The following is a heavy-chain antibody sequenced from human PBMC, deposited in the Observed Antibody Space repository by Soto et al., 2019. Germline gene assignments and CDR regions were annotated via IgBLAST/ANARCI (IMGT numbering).Heavy chain of an antibody. CDR3: TTAYQDFWSGPTAFDT. Sequence: GGSLRLSCAASGFTFSNAWMNWVRQAPGKGLEWVGGIKSKTDGGTTDYAAPVKGRFTISRDDSKNTLYLQMNSLKTEDPDVYSCTTAYQDFWSGPTAFDTWGHGTMVTGS. J-gene: IGHJ3*02. D-gene: IGHD3-3*01. CDR2: IKSKTDGGTT. V-gene: IGHV3-15*07. CDR1: GFTFSNAW.